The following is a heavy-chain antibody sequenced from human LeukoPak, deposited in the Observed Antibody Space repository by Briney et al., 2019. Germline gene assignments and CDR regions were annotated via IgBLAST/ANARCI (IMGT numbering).Heavy chain of an antibody. CDR2: IHYSGTT. J-gene: IGHJ4*02. CDR1: GGAIRSSGYY. Sequence: PSETLSLTCTVSGGAIRSSGYYWGRIRQPPGKGLDWIGIIHYSGTTYYNPSLQSRVTMSVDTSMTQVSLKLTSVTAADTAVYYCARGTRMVVAVGGWFGLWGQGTLVTVSS. V-gene: IGHV4-39*01. CDR3: ARGTRMVVAVGGWFGL. D-gene: IGHD6-19*01.